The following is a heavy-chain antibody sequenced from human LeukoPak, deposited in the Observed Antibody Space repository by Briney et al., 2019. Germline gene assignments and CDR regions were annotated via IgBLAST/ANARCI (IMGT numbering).Heavy chain of an antibody. CDR2: IYYSGST. J-gene: IGHJ4*02. Sequence: SETLSLTCTVSGGSISSSSYYWGWIRQPPGKGLECIGSIYYSGSTYYNPSLKSRVTISVDTSKNQFSLKLSSVTAADTAVYYCARNWGYCSGGSCYEYYFDYWGQGTLVTVSS. CDR1: GGSISSSSYY. D-gene: IGHD2-15*01. V-gene: IGHV4-39*07. CDR3: ARNWGYCSGGSCYEYYFDY.